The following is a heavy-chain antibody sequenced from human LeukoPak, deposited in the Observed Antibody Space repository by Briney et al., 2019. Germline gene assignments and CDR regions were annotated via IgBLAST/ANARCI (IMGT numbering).Heavy chain of an antibody. CDR1: GYTFTGYY. D-gene: IGHD2-2*02. CDR2: INPNSGGT. CDR3: ARVAVPAAIRRARFDP. V-gene: IGHV1-2*02. J-gene: IGHJ5*02. Sequence: ASVTVSCTASGYTFTGYYMHWVRQAPGQGLEWMGWINPNSGGTNYAQKFQGRVTMTRDTSISTAYMELSRLRSDDTAVYYCARVAVPAAIRRARFDPWGQGTLVTVSS.